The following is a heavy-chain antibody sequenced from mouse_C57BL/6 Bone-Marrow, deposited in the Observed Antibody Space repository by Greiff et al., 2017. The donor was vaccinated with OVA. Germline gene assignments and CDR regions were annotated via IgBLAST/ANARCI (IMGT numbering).Heavy chain of an antibody. V-gene: IGHV14-1*01. J-gene: IGHJ4*01. CDR2: IDPEDGDT. CDR1: GFNITDYY. CDR3: TTRTGRYAIDY. Sequence: EVKLQQSGAELVRPGASVKLSCTASGFNITDYYMHWVKQRPEQGLEWIGRIDPEDGDTEYAPKFQGKATMTADTSSNTAYLQLSSLTSEDTAGDYCTTRTGRYAIDYWGQGTSATVSA.